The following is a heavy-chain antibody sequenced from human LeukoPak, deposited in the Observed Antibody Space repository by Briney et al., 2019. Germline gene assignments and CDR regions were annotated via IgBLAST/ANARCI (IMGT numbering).Heavy chain of an antibody. J-gene: IGHJ6*03. Sequence: GASVKVSCKASGYTFTGYYMHWVRQAPGQGLEWMGWINPNSGGTNYAQKFQGRVTMTRDTSISTAYMELSRLRSDDTAVYYCARASREWVWFGELLGGYYYYYYMDVWGKGTTVTISS. V-gene: IGHV1-2*02. CDR1: GYTFTGYY. CDR2: INPNSGGT. CDR3: ARASREWVWFGELLGGYYYYYYMDV. D-gene: IGHD3-10*01.